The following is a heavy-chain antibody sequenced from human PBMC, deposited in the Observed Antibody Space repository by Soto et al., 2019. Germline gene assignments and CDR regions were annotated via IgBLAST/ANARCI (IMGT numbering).Heavy chain of an antibody. CDR3: ARDSRKYTYGGSFDY. CDR1: GDTFSSYA. V-gene: IGHV1-69*01. D-gene: IGHD1-26*01. J-gene: IGHJ4*02. Sequence: QVQLVQSGAEVKKPGSSVKVSCKASGDTFSSYALSWVRQAPGQGLEWMGGIIPVYGTANYAQKFQDRVTITADESTSTAYMELSSLRAEYTAVYYCARDSRKYTYGGSFDYWGQGTLVTVSS. CDR2: IIPVYGTA.